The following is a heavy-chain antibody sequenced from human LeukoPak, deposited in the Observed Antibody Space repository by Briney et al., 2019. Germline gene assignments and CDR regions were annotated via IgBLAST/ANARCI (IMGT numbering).Heavy chain of an antibody. CDR3: ARDLVVVVAATPEAVQH. D-gene: IGHD2-15*01. Sequence: GASVKVSCKASGYTFTGYYMHWVRQAPGQGLERMGWINPNSGGTNYAQKFQGRVTMTRDTSISTAYMELSRLRSDDTAVYYCARDLVVVVAATPEAVQHWGQGTLVTVSS. CDR1: GYTFTGYY. J-gene: IGHJ1*01. V-gene: IGHV1-2*02. CDR2: INPNSGGT.